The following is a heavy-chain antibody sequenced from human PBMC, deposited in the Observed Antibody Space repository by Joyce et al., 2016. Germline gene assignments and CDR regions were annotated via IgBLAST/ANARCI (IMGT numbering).Heavy chain of an antibody. CDR1: VFTCSRYV. J-gene: IGHJ4*02. Sequence: EVRLVASGGGLVRPGGSLRLSCSTSVFTCSRYVLNWVRQAPVKGLRWVSSIIASSKYIYYADSLKGRFTISRDNAKSSLFLQMNSLRAEDTAVYYCVRGDPYYDSSGFDYWGRGALVTVSS. CDR3: VRGDPYYDSSGFDY. V-gene: IGHV3-21*06. D-gene: IGHD3-22*01. CDR2: IIASSKYI.